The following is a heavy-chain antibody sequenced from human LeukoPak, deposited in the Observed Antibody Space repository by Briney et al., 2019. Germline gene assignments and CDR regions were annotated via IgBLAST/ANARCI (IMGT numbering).Heavy chain of an antibody. V-gene: IGHV3-23*01. Sequence: GGALRLSCAAPGFTFSTYAVNWGRQALGKGLEWVSTISGSGDSTYYADSVKGRFTISRDNSKDTLYLQMSSVRVDDTAVYYCARHLGDYDFWSGYSSPRYGMDVWGQGTTVTVSS. J-gene: IGHJ6*02. CDR3: ARHLGDYDFWSGYSSPRYGMDV. D-gene: IGHD3-3*01. CDR2: ISGSGDST. CDR1: GFTFSTYA.